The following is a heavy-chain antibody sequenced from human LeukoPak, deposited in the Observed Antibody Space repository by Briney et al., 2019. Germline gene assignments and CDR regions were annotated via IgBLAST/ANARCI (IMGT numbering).Heavy chain of an antibody. D-gene: IGHD3-3*01. CDR3: GKEPWEGSGYIHY. V-gene: IGHV3-23*01. J-gene: IGHJ4*02. CDR2: MSGSGGRT. CDR1: GFTSSSYP. Sequence: PGGSLRLSCAASGFTSSSYPMTWVRQAPGKGLEWVSAMSGSGGRTVYADSVKGRFTISRDNSKNTLYLQMNSLKDEDTAIYYCGKEPWEGSGYIHYWGQGTLVTVSS.